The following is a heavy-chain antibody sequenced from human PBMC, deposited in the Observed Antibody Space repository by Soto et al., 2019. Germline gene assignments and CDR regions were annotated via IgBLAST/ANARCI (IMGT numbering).Heavy chain of an antibody. CDR2: IVPIIGLA. D-gene: IGHD4-17*01. CDR1: GGIFTTYT. J-gene: IGHJ5*02. CDR3: ARLDYGDYSWFDP. Sequence: QVQLVQSGAEVKKPGSSVKVSCKASGGIFTTYTISWVRQAPGQGLEWVGRIVPIIGLANYTQKFQGRVTIPANKSTSTVYMELSSLTSEDTAVDYCARLDYGDYSWFDPWGQGTLVTVSS. V-gene: IGHV1-69*02.